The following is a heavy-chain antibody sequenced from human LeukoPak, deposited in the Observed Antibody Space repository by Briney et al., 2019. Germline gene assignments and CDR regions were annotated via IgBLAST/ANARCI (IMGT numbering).Heavy chain of an antibody. CDR2: IDPSDSYT. V-gene: IGHV5-10-1*01. D-gene: IGHD6-13*01. Sequence: GESLMISCKGSGYSFTSYWISWVRQMPVKGLEWMGRIDPSDSYTNYSPSFQGHVTISADKSISTAYLQWSSLKASDTAMYYCARAYSSSWSDRLAPFDPWGQGTLVTVSS. CDR1: GYSFTSYW. J-gene: IGHJ5*02. CDR3: ARAYSSSWSDRLAPFDP.